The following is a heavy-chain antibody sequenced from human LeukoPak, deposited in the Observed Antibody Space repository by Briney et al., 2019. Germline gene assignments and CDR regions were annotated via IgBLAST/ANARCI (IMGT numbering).Heavy chain of an antibody. Sequence: ASETLSLTCTVSGGSISSYYWSWIRQPAGKGLEWIGRIYTSGSTNYNPSLKSRVTMSVDTSKNQFSLKLSSVTAADTAVYYCARAGYSSRQNWFDPWGQGTLVTVSS. J-gene: IGHJ5*02. V-gene: IGHV4-4*07. CDR2: IYTSGST. CDR1: GGSISSYY. D-gene: IGHD6-13*01. CDR3: ARAGYSSRQNWFDP.